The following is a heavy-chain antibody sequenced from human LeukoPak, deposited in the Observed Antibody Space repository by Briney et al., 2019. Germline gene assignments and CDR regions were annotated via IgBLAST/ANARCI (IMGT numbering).Heavy chain of an antibody. J-gene: IGHJ3*02. CDR1: GGSFSGYY. CDR2: IYYSGST. Sequence: PSETLSLTCAVYGGSFSGYYWGWIRQPPGKGLEWIGSIYYSGSTYYNPSLKSRVTISVDTSKNQFSLKLSSVTAADTAVYYCARPDYYDSSGSDAFDIWGQGTMVTVSS. D-gene: IGHD3-22*01. V-gene: IGHV4-39*01. CDR3: ARPDYYDSSGSDAFDI.